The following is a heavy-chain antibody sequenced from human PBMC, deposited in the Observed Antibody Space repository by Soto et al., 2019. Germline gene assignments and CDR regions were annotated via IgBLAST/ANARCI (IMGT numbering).Heavy chain of an antibody. CDR1: GGSISSSSYY. CDR3: ARSDSSNWYGFVGLYFDY. Sequence: SETLSLTCTVSGGSISSSSYYWSWIRQHPGKGLEWNGYIYYSGSTYYNPSLKSRVTISVDTSKNQFSLKLSSVTAADTAVYYCARSDSSNWYGFVGLYFDYWGQGTLVTVSS. D-gene: IGHD6-13*01. J-gene: IGHJ4*02. CDR2: IYYSGST. V-gene: IGHV4-31*03.